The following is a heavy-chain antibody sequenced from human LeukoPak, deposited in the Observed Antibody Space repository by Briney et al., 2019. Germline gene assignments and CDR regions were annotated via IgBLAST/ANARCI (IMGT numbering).Heavy chain of an antibody. D-gene: IGHD3-22*01. CDR3: ARSGRGYYDSLDY. V-gene: IGHV3-33*01. J-gene: IGHJ4*02. CDR2: IWYDGSNK. CDR1: GFTFSSYG. Sequence: PGRSLRLSCAASGFTFSSYGMHWVRQAPGKGLEWVALIWYDGSNKYYADSVKGRFTISRDNANNTLYLQMNSLRAEDTAVYYCARSGRGYYDSLDYWGQGDLVTVSS.